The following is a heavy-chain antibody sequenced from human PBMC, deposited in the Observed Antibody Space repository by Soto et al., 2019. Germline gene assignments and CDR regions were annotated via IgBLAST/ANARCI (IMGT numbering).Heavy chain of an antibody. D-gene: IGHD2-8*01. CDR3: AKARCTTSNCYVPDY. CDR1: GITFSNYA. V-gene: IGHV3-23*01. J-gene: IGHJ4*02. Sequence: TGGSLRLSCAASGITFSNYAMNWVRQAPGKGLEWVSTISGSGGSPYYADSVKGRFTISRDNPKKTLYLQMNSLRAEDTAVYFCAKARCTTSNCYVPDYWGQGTLVTVSS. CDR2: ISGSGGSP.